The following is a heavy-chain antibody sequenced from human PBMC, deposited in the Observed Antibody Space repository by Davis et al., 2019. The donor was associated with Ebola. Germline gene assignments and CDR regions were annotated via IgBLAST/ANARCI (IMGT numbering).Heavy chain of an antibody. CDR1: EFTFNKYA. V-gene: IGHV3-30-3*01. Sequence: GESLKISCAASEFTFNKYAMHWVRQAPGKGLEWVAIISYDGSTEYYADSVKGRFTISRDNSKNTVYLQMHSLRAEDTAVYYCAKDRDTFGVATIKGGSYYYYHYGMDFWGKGTTVTISS. CDR3: AKDRDTFGVATIKGGSYYYYHYGMDF. CDR2: ISYDGSTE. J-gene: IGHJ6*04. D-gene: IGHD5-12*01.